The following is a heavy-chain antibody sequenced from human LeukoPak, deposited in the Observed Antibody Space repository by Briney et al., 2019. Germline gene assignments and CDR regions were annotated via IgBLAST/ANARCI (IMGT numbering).Heavy chain of an antibody. Sequence: ASVKVSCKASGYTFTSYDINWVRQATGQGLEWMGWMNPNSGNTGYAQKFQGRVTITRDTSASTAYMELSSLRSEDTAVYYCARSIAVAGGDYWGQGTLVTVSS. V-gene: IGHV1-8*01. J-gene: IGHJ4*02. D-gene: IGHD6-19*01. CDR2: MNPNSGNT. CDR3: ARSIAVAGGDY. CDR1: GYTFTSYD.